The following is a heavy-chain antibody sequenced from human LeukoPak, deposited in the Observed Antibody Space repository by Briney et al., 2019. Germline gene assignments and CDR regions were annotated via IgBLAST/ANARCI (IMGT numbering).Heavy chain of an antibody. CDR1: GYTFTSYY. D-gene: IGHD3-10*01. Sequence: ASVKVSCKASGYTFTSYYMHWVRQAPGQGLEWMGWINPNSGGTNYAQKFQGWVTMTRDTSISTAYMELSRLRSDDTAVYYCARGGTMVPPLYGMDVWGQGTTVTVSS. V-gene: IGHV1-2*04. CDR2: INPNSGGT. J-gene: IGHJ6*02. CDR3: ARGGTMVPPLYGMDV.